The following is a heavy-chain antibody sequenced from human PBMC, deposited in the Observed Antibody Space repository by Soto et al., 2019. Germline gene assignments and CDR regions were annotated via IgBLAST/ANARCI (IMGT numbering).Heavy chain of an antibody. CDR2: ISTSGHV. CDR3: ARYNLYFWSLYPLAFDY. CDR1: GGSLSKYY. D-gene: IGHD3-3*01. J-gene: IGHJ4*02. Sequence: QVELQESGPGLVKPSETLSLTCSVSGGSLSKYYWSWIRQPAGKGLEWIGRISTSGHVVSKASLMSRLTMSVDTSKNHFSLKLTSVTAADTAVYYCARYNLYFWSLYPLAFDYWGQGALVTGSS. V-gene: IGHV4-4*07.